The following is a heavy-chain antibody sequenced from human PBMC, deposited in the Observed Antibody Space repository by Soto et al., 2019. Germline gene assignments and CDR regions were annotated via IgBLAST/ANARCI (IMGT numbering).Heavy chain of an antibody. D-gene: IGHD3-9*01. J-gene: IGHJ6*02. CDR1: GYSFTSYW. V-gene: IGHV5-51*01. CDR3: ARHTPYYDILTGYWSGFGTYYYGMDV. Sequence: PGESLKISCKGSGYSFTSYWIGWVRQMPGKGLEWMGIIYPGDSDTRYSPSFQGQVTISADKSISTAYLQWSSLKASDTAMYYCARHTPYYDILTGYWSGFGTYYYGMDVWGQGPTVTVSS. CDR2: IYPGDSDT.